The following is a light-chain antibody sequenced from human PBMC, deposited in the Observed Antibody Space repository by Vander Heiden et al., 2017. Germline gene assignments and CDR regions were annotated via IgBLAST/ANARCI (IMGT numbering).Light chain of an antibody. J-gene: IGKJ1*01. V-gene: IGKV1-39*01. CDR1: QSISSY. CDR3: QQSCDPTWT. CDR2: DAY. Sequence: DILMTQSPSSLSASVGARVTITCRASQSISSYLSWFQQKPGQAPRLLIYDAYYMQTGVPPRFSGSGSGTDFTLTISSLEPEDFAAYFCQQSCDPTWTFGQGTKVEIK.